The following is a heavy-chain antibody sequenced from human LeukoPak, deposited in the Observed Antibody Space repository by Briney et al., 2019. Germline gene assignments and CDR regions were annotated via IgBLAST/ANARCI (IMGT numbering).Heavy chain of an antibody. CDR1: GGSISSGGYY. CDR2: IYYSGST. J-gene: IGHJ6*02. D-gene: IGHD6-13*01. Sequence: SETLSLTCTVSGGSISSGGYYWSWIRQHPGKGLEWIGYIYYSGSTYYNPSLKSRVTISVDTSKNQFSLKLSSVTAADTAVYYCARDPYSSSWYYGVVYGMDVWGQGTTVTVSS. V-gene: IGHV4-31*03. CDR3: ARDPYSSSWYYGVVYGMDV.